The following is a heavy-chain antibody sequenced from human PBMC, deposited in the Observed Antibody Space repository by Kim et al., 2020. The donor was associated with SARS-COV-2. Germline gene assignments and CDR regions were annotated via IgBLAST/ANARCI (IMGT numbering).Heavy chain of an antibody. V-gene: IGHV5-51*01. CDR3: ARRDY. J-gene: IGHJ4*02. CDR2: PGGSDT. Sequence: PGGSDTRYSPSFQGQVTISADKSISTAYLRWSSLKATETAMYYCARRDYWGQGTLVTVSS.